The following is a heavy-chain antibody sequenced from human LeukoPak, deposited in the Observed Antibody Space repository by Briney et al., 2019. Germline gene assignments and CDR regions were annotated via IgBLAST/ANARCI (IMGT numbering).Heavy chain of an antibody. V-gene: IGHV3-21*01. J-gene: IGHJ6*02. CDR2: ITSSSFYI. D-gene: IGHD5-12*01. Sequence: GGSLRLSCAASGFTFSSYSMNWVRQAPGKGLEWVASITSSSFYIYYADSMKGRFTISRDNAKNSLYLEMSSLRAEDTAVYYCAGSSGSTGYDLYYYYYGMDVWGQGTTDTVSS. CDR1: GFTFSSYS. CDR3: AGSSGSTGYDLYYYYYGMDV.